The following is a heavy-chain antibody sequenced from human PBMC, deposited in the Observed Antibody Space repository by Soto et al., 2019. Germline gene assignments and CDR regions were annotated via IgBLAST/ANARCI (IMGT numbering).Heavy chain of an antibody. Sequence: QVQLVESGGGVVQPGRSLRLSCAASGFTFSSYGMHWVRQAPGKGLEWVAVIWYDGSNKYYADSVKGRFTISRDNSKNTLYLQMNSLRAEDTAVYYCARDETAGYSSSWYCFDYWGQGTLVTVSS. J-gene: IGHJ4*02. V-gene: IGHV3-33*01. CDR3: ARDETAGYSSSWYCFDY. D-gene: IGHD6-13*01. CDR1: GFTFSSYG. CDR2: IWYDGSNK.